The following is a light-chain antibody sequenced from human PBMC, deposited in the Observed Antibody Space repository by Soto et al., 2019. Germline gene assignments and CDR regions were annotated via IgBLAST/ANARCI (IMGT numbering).Light chain of an antibody. CDR3: QQYNNWPLT. V-gene: IGKV3-15*01. CDR2: ATS. CDR1: HRVSSY. Sequence: EIVMTQSPATLSVSPGERATLSCRASHRVSSYLACYQQKPGQAPRLLIYATSTRATGIPARFSGSGSGTEFTLTISSLQSEDFAVYYCQQYNNWPLTFGGGTKVDIK. J-gene: IGKJ4*01.